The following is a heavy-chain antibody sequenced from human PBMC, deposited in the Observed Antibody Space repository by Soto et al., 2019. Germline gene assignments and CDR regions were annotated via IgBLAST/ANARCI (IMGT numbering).Heavy chain of an antibody. D-gene: IGHD2-15*01. CDR1: GFTFSDYY. CDR2: IKQDGSEK. Sequence: PGGSLRLSCEASGFTFSDYYMSWVRQAPGKGLEWVANIKQDGSEKYYVDSVKGRFTISRDNAKNSLYLQMNSLRAEDTAVYYCARAVVAAIWDLWGQGTMVTVSS. J-gene: IGHJ3*01. CDR3: ARAVVAAIWDL. V-gene: IGHV3-7*01.